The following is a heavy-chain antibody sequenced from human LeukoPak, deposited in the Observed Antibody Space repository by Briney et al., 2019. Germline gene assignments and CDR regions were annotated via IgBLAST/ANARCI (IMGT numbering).Heavy chain of an antibody. CDR2: IWYDGSNK. CDR3: ARDRSLGYSYGPY. Sequence: GGSLRLSCAASGFTFSSYGMHWVRQAPGKGLEWVAVIWYDGSNKYYADSVKGRFTISRDNSKNTLYLQMNSLRAEDTAVYYCARDRSLGYSYGPYWGQGTLVTVSS. CDR1: GFTFSSYG. D-gene: IGHD5-18*01. J-gene: IGHJ4*02. V-gene: IGHV3-33*01.